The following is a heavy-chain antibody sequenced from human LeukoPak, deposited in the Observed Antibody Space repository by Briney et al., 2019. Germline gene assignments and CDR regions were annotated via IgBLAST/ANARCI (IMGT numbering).Heavy chain of an antibody. CDR1: GFTVSTTY. D-gene: IGHD3-22*01. CDR2: LYRGGAT. V-gene: IGHV3-53*04. Sequence: GGSLRLSCVVSGFTVSTTYMSWVRQAPGKGLEGVSILYRGGATYYADSVKGRFSISRHDSSNTLFLQMNSLRPEDTAVYYCARGDYYDDCGYSDWGQGTLVTVSS. CDR3: ARGDYYDDCGYSD. J-gene: IGHJ4*02.